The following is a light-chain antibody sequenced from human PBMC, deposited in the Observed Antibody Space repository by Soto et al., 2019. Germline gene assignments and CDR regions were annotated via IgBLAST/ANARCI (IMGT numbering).Light chain of an antibody. CDR1: NSNIGTNT. J-gene: IGLJ1*01. V-gene: IGLV1-44*01. Sequence: QCVLTQPPSASGTPGQRFTMSCSGSNSNIGTNTVNRYQQLPGTAPKLLIYYDNLRPSGVPDPISGSKYGTSASLAISGLQSDDEADYYCTAWDDSLNGRVFGTGTKVTVL. CDR3: TAWDDSLNGRV. CDR2: YDN.